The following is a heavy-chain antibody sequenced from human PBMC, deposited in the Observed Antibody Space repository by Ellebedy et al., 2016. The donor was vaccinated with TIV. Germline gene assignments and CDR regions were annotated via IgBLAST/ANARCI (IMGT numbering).Heavy chain of an antibody. Sequence: GESLKISCAASGFSFSSYWMTWVRQAPGKGLEWVANIKHDGREKWYVDSVKGRFTISRDDAKYSLYLQMNSLRAEDTAVYYCARRGDYSDISGYYDTNFDYWGQGTLVTVSS. V-gene: IGHV3-7*01. CDR1: GFSFSSYW. D-gene: IGHD3-22*01. CDR3: ARRGDYSDISGYYDTNFDY. CDR2: IKHDGREK. J-gene: IGHJ4*02.